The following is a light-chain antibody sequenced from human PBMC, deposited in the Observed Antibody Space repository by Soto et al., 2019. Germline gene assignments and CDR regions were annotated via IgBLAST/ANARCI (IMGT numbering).Light chain of an antibody. Sequence: DIQMAQSPSAVSASVEDRVTITCRASQSISSYLNWYQQKPGKAPKRLIYAASSLQSGVPSRFSGSGSGTDFTLTISSLQPEDFATYYCQQSYSTPITFGQGTRLET. J-gene: IGKJ5*01. CDR1: QSISSY. V-gene: IGKV1-39*01. CDR3: QQSYSTPIT. CDR2: AAS.